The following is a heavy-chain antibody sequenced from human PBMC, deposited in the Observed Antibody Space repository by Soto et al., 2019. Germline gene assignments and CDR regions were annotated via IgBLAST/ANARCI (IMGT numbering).Heavy chain of an antibody. D-gene: IGHD1-7*01. V-gene: IGHV4-30-4*01. J-gene: IGHJ5*02. CDR3: ARTRELELRSLNWFDP. Sequence: SETLSLTCTVSGGSISSGDYYWSWIRQPPGKGPEWIGYIYYSGSTYYNPSLKSRVTISVDTSKNQFSLKLSSVTAADTAVYYCARTRELELRSLNWFDPWGQGTLVTVSS. CDR2: IYYSGST. CDR1: GGSISSGDYY.